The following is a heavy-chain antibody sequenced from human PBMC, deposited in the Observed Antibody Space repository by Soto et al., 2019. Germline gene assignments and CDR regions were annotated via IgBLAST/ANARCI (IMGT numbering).Heavy chain of an antibody. D-gene: IGHD3-10*01. J-gene: IGHJ1*01. CDR3: ASGLGSSRS. V-gene: IGHV3-48*02. Sequence: GGSLRPSCVASGFTFSSYTMNWVRQTPGRRLEWVAYISSSGTTIYYAESVKGRFTVSRDNAKSSLYLQMDGLRDEDTAVYYCASGLGSSRSWGQGSRVTVSS. CDR1: GFTFSSYT. CDR2: ISSSGTTI.